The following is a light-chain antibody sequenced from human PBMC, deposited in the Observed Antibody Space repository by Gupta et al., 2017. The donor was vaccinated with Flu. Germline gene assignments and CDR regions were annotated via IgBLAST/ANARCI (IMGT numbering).Light chain of an antibody. CDR1: ALPKQY. J-gene: IGLJ3*02. Sequence: SYELPQPPSVPVSPGQTARTTCSGDALPKQYAYWYQQKPGQAPVLVIYKDSERPSGIPERFSGSSSGTTVTLTISGVQAEDEADYYCQSADSSGTWVFGGGTKLTVL. CDR2: KDS. V-gene: IGLV3-25*03. CDR3: QSADSSGTWV.